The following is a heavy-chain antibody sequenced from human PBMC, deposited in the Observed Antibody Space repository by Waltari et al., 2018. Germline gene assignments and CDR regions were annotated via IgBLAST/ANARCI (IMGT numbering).Heavy chain of an antibody. CDR2: IIPIFGTA. J-gene: IGHJ4*02. CDR1: GGTFSSYA. D-gene: IGHD3-22*01. Sequence: QVQLVQSGAEVKKPGSSVKVSCKASGGTFSSYAISWVRQAPGQGLEWMGGIIPIFGTANYEQKVQGRVTITADESTSTAYMELSSLRSEDTAVYYCARDRDDYYDSSGYYRLDYWGQGTLVTVSS. V-gene: IGHV1-69*01. CDR3: ARDRDDYYDSSGYYRLDY.